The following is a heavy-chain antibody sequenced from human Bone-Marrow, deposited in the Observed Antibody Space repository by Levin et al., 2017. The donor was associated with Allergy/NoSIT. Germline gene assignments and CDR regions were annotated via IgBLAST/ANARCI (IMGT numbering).Heavy chain of an antibody. V-gene: IGHV3-30*18. CDR3: SNILVRGVEGDY. D-gene: IGHD3-10*01. CDR1: GFSFSDHG. J-gene: IGHJ4*02. CDR2: ISYDGSNT. Sequence: LSLTCAASGFSFSDHGIHWVSQAPGKGLEWVAVISYDGSNTYYGDFVKGRFTISRDNSKNTLYLEMNSLRADDTAVYYCSNILVRGVEGDYWGQGTLVTVSS.